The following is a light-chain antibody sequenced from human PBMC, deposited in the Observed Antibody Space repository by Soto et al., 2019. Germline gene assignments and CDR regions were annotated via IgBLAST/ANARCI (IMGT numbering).Light chain of an antibody. Sequence: ETVLTQSPATLSLSPGERATLSCRASESVEQYLAWYQQKPGQAPRLLIYDTTNRATGIPARFSGSGFGTDFTLTIASLEPEDFATYYCQQRRNWPPLTFGGGTNVDIK. J-gene: IGKJ4*01. CDR3: QQRRNWPPLT. CDR2: DTT. V-gene: IGKV3-11*01. CDR1: ESVEQY.